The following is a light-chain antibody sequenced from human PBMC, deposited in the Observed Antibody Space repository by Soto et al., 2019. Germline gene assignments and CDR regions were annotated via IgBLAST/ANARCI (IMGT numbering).Light chain of an antibody. CDR2: SAS. CDR3: LQYNSYPWT. CDR1: QSVRSN. J-gene: IGKJ1*01. Sequence: EIMMTQSPATLSVSPGERATLSCRASQSVRSNLAWYQQKPGQAPRLLIYSASTRATGIPARFSGSGSGTEFTLTISSLQPEDFATYYCLQYNSYPWTFGQGTKVDIK. V-gene: IGKV3-15*01.